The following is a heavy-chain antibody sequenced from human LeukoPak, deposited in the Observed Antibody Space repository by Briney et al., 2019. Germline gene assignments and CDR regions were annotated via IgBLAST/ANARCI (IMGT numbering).Heavy chain of an antibody. CDR2: IKQDESEK. V-gene: IGHV3-7*02. CDR1: RFTFSSFW. J-gene: IGHJ4*02. Sequence: PGGSLRLSCVASRFTFSSFWMSWVRQAPGKGLEWVANIKQDESEKYYVDSVKGRFTISRDNAKNSLYLQMNSLRAEDTAVYYCAKTSSPGYSSGWYVLGYWGQGTLVTVSS. CDR3: AKTSSPGYSSGWYVLGY. D-gene: IGHD6-19*01.